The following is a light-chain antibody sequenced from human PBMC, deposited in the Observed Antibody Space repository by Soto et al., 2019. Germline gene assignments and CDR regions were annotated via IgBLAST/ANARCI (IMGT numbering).Light chain of an antibody. Sequence: IQMTQSPYTLSASLVDRVTISCRASQSIRRWLAWDQQKPGRAPKLIIYDVSSLKSGVPSRFSGSGSGTEFTLTISSLQPDDCPTYYGQQYNSYSITFGQGTRLEIK. CDR2: DVS. CDR3: QQYNSYSIT. CDR1: QSIRRW. J-gene: IGKJ5*01. V-gene: IGKV1-5*01.